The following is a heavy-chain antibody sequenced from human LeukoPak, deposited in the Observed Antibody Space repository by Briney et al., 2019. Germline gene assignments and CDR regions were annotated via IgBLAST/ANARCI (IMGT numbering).Heavy chain of an antibody. CDR1: GFTFSSYA. J-gene: IGHJ4*02. CDR3: ARDSPHYDFWSGSIRGYFDY. CDR2: ISYDGSNK. Sequence: PGRSLRLSCAASGFTFSSYAMHWVRQAPGKGLEWVAVISYDGSNKYYADSVKGRFTISRDNSKNTLYLQMNSLRAEDTAVYYCARDSPHYDFWSGSIRGYFDYWGQGTLVTVSS. V-gene: IGHV3-30-3*01. D-gene: IGHD3-3*01.